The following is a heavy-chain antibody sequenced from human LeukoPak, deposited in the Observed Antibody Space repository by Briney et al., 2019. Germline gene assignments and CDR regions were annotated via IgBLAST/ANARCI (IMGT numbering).Heavy chain of an antibody. CDR2: IIPIFGTA. Sequence: SVKVSCKASGGTFSSYAISWVRQAPGQGLEWMGGIIPIFGTANYAQKFQGRVTITTDESTSTAYMELSSLRSEDTAVYYCARVGCSSTSCYTPYFDCWGQGTLVTVSS. CDR1: GGTFSSYA. J-gene: IGHJ4*02. V-gene: IGHV1-69*05. D-gene: IGHD2-2*02. CDR3: ARVGCSSTSCYTPYFDC.